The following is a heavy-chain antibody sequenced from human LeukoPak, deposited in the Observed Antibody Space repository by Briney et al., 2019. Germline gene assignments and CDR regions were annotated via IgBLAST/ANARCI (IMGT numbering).Heavy chain of an antibody. J-gene: IGHJ4*02. CDR2: IYSDGSA. D-gene: IGHD2-8*01. CDR1: GFTVSSNY. CDR3: AGGSLVWQFDY. V-gene: IGHV3-53*01. Sequence: GGSLRLSCAASGFTVSSNYMSWVRQAPGKGLEWVSVIYSDGSAYYPDSVKGRFTIPRDNSKNTLYLQMNSLRADDTAVYFCAGGSLVWQFDYWGQGTLVAVSS.